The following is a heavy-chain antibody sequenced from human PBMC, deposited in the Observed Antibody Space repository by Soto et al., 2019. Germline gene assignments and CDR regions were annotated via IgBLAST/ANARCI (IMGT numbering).Heavy chain of an antibody. CDR1: GGTFSSYA. Sequence: ASVKVSCKASGGTFSSYAISWVRQAPGQGLEWMGGIIPIFGTANYAQKFQGRVTITADESTSTAYMELSSLRSEDTAVYYCATIVGALSVIDYWGQGTLVTVSS. CDR3: ATIVGALSVIDY. CDR2: IIPIFGTA. J-gene: IGHJ4*02. D-gene: IGHD1-26*01. V-gene: IGHV1-69*13.